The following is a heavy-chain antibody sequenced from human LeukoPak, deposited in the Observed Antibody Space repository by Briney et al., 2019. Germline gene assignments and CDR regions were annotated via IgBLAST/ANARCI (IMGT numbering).Heavy chain of an antibody. Sequence: PSETLSLTCTVSGGSISGYYWSWIRQPPGKGLEYIAYIYYSGSTDYNPSLKSRVTMSVDTSKNQFSLKLSSVTAADTAVYYCARLNIIGSSPVHHFDYWGQGTLVTVSS. CDR2: IYYSGST. CDR3: ARLNIIGSSPVHHFDY. CDR1: GGSISGYY. V-gene: IGHV4-59*08. D-gene: IGHD6-13*01. J-gene: IGHJ4*02.